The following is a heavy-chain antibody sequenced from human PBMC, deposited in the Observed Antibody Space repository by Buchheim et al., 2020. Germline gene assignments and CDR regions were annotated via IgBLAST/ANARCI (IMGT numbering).Heavy chain of an antibody. V-gene: IGHV3-66*01. Sequence: EVQLVESGGGLVQPGGSLRLSCAASGFTVSSNYMSWVRQAPGKGLEWVSVIYSGGSTYYADSVKGRFTISRDNSKNTLYLQMNSLRAEDTAVYYCAKFRSTVTTKEGVDYWGQGTL. D-gene: IGHD4-11*01. J-gene: IGHJ4*02. CDR1: GFTVSSNY. CDR3: AKFRSTVTTKEGVDY. CDR2: IYSGGST.